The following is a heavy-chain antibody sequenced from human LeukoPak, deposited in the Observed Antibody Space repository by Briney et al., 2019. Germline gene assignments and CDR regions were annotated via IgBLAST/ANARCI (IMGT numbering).Heavy chain of an antibody. CDR2: INHSGST. CDR3: ARGYEEDGYVWGSYRLRLFDY. D-gene: IGHD3-16*02. V-gene: IGHV4-34*01. J-gene: IGHJ4*02. Sequence: SETLSLTCAVYGGSFSGYYWSWIRQPPGKGLEWIGKINHSGSTNYNPSLKSRVTISVDTSKNQFSLKLSSVTAADTAVYYCARGYEEDGYVWGSYRLRLFDYWGQGTLVTVSS. CDR1: GGSFSGYY.